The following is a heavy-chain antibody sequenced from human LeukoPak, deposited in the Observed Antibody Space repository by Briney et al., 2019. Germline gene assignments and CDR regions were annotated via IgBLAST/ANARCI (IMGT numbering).Heavy chain of an antibody. CDR2: IYNSGST. CDR3: ASGRDQLTYFHY. V-gene: IGHV4-59*01. J-gene: IGHJ1*01. D-gene: IGHD1-1*01. CDR1: GASMSGYY. Sequence: SETLSLTCTVSGASMSGYYWTWIRQPPGKGLEWIGYIYNSGSTNYNPSLKSRVTMSVDTSKNQFSLKVTSVTPADTAVYYCASGRDQLTYFHYWGQGTLATVSS.